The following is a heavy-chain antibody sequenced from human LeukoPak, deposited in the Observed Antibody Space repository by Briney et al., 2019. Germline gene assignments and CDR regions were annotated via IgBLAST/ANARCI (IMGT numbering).Heavy chain of an antibody. Sequence: ASVKVSCKVSGYTLTELSMHWVRQAPGKGLEWMGGFDPEDGETIYAQKFQGRVTMTEDTSTDTAYMELSSLRSEDTAVYYCATVVRGRWLQLGYFDYWGQGTLVTVSS. CDR2: FDPEDGET. V-gene: IGHV1-24*01. J-gene: IGHJ4*02. D-gene: IGHD5-24*01. CDR1: GYTLTELS. CDR3: ATVVRGRWLQLGYFDY.